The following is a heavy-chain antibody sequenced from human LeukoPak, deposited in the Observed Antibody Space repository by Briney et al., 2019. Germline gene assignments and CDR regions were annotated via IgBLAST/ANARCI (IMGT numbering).Heavy chain of an antibody. V-gene: IGHV1-2*02. CDR1: GHTFIDYY. CDR2: INPNSGAT. D-gene: IGHD3-9*01. J-gene: IGHJ4*02. CDR3: ARDYDILTGHRVFDY. Sequence: ASVKVSCKASGHTFIDYYIHWVRQAPGHGLEWMGWINPNSGATNIAQKFQGRVTMTRDTSISTAYMELSRLRSDDTAVYYCARDYDILTGHRVFDYWGQGTLVTVSS.